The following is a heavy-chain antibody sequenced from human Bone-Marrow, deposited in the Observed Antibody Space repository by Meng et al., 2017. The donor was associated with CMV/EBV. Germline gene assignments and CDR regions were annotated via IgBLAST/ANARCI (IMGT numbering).Heavy chain of an antibody. CDR1: GFTVSSNY. Sequence: GESLKISCAASGFTVSSNYMSWVRQAPGKGLEWVSVIYSGGSTYYADSVKGRFTISRDNSKNTLYLQMSSLRAEDTAVYYCARDTKLPYSYYYGMDVWGQGTTVTVSS. CDR2: IYSGGST. D-gene: IGHD1-7*01. CDR3: ARDTKLPYSYYYGMDV. J-gene: IGHJ6*02. V-gene: IGHV3-66*02.